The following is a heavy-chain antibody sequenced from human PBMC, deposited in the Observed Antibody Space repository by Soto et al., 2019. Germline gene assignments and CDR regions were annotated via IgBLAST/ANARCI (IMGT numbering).Heavy chain of an antibody. D-gene: IGHD2-21*02. V-gene: IGHV3-66*01. Sequence: XXSLRLSFAVSGFSVSSTFMHWVRQATGKGLEWVSVIHSGGNTFYGDSVKGRFTISRDNSKNTVYLQMSSLRGEDTAVYFCARALVTTPPRTFDYWGQGTLVTVSS. J-gene: IGHJ4*02. CDR2: IHSGGNT. CDR1: GFSVSSTF. CDR3: ARALVTTPPRTFDY.